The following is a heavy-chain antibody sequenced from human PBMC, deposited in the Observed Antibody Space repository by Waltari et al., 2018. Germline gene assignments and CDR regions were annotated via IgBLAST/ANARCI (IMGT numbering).Heavy chain of an antibody. D-gene: IGHD6-19*01. CDR2: IYTSGST. V-gene: IGHV4-61*02. CDR1: GGSISSGSYY. Sequence: QVQLQESGPGLVKPSQTLSLTCTVSGGSISSGSYYWSWIRQPAGKGLEWIGRIYTSGSTNYNPSLQSRVTISVDTSKNQFSLKLSSVTAADTAVYYCARAAVAGRFDYWGQGTLVTVSS. CDR3: ARAAVAGRFDY. J-gene: IGHJ4*02.